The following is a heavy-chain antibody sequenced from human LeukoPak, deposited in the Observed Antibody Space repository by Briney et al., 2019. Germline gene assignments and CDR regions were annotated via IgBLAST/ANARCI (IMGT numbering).Heavy chain of an antibody. CDR2: IYYSGST. V-gene: IGHV4-59*08. CDR1: GGSINSYY. CDR3: ARQVGSYFYYYFDY. J-gene: IGHJ4*02. D-gene: IGHD1-26*01. Sequence: PSETLSLTCTVSGGSINSYYWSWIRQPPGKGLEWIGYIYYSGSTNYNPSLKSRVTISVDTSKNQFSLKLSSVTAADTAVYYCARQVGSYFYYYFDYWGQGTLVTVSS.